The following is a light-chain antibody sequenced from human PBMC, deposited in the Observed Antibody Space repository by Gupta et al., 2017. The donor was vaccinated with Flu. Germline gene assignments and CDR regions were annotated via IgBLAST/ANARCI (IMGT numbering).Light chain of an antibody. V-gene: IGKV3-11*01. CDR2: DAS. Sequence: EVVLTQSPATLSLSPGERAVLSCRASQTVRPSLAWYQQKPGQAPRLLMYDASRRAAGVPARFSGTGSGTDFTLTISTREPEDFAVYYCQQHSDLPMYTFGQGTKLEIK. CDR1: QTVRPS. J-gene: IGKJ2*01. CDR3: QQHSDLPMYT.